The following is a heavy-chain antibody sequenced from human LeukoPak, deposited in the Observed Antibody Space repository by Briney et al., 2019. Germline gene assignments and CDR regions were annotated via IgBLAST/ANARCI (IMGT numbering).Heavy chain of an antibody. J-gene: IGHJ4*02. CDR2: INTDGSST. CDR3: ARREGFCKGGTCYLDF. CDR1: GFTFSSYW. Sequence: GGSLRLSCAAFGFTFSSYWMHWVRQAPGKGLVWVSRINTDGSSTTYADSVKGRFTISRDNVKNTLYLQMNSLRAEDTAVYYCARREGFCKGGTCYLDFWGQGTLVTVSS. D-gene: IGHD2-15*01. V-gene: IGHV3-74*01.